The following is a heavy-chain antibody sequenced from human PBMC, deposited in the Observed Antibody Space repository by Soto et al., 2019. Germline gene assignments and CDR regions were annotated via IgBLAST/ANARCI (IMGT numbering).Heavy chain of an antibody. V-gene: IGHV3-48*02. D-gene: IGHD6-13*01. CDR3: AREGQQLPYYYYYGKDV. Sequence: GGSLRLSCAASGFTFSSYSMNWVRQAPGKGLEWVSYISSSSSTIYYADSVKGRFTISRDNAKNSLYLQMNSLRDEDTAVYYCAREGQQLPYYYYYGKDVWGQGTTVTVSS. CDR2: ISSSSSTI. CDR1: GFTFSSYS. J-gene: IGHJ6*02.